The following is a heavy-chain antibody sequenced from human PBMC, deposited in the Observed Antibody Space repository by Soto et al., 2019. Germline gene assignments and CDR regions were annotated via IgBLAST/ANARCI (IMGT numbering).Heavy chain of an antibody. CDR3: AKSISAPPDDAFDI. D-gene: IGHD6-6*01. CDR2: IHDSGST. Sequence: SETLSLTCTVSGGSISGGVGGLYYWSWIRQPPGKGLEWIGYIHDSGSTNYNPSLKSRVTISVDTSKNQFSLKVSSVTAADTAVYYCAKSISAPPDDAFDIWGQGTMVTVSS. J-gene: IGHJ3*02. CDR1: GGSISGGVGGLYY. V-gene: IGHV4-61*08.